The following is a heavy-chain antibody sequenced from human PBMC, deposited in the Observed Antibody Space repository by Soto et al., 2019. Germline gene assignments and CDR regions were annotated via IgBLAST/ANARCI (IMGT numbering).Heavy chain of an antibody. CDR3: ARCKNFYYGMDV. V-gene: IGHV1-2*04. CDR2: INPNSGGT. J-gene: IGHJ6*02. Sequence: ASVKVSCKASGYTFTGCYMHWVRQAPGQGLEWMGWINPNSGGTNYAQKFQGWVTMTRATSISTAYMELSRLRSDDTAVYYCARCKNFYYGMDVWGQGTTVTVSS. CDR1: GYTFTGCY.